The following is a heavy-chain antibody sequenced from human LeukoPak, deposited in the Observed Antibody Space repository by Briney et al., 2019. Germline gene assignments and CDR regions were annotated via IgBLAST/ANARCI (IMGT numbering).Heavy chain of an antibody. D-gene: IGHD3-22*01. CDR2: IYYSGST. J-gene: IGHJ4*02. Sequence: SETLSLTCTVSGGSISSSSYSWGWIRQPPGKGLEWIGSIYYSGSTYYNPSLKSRVTISVDTSKNQFSLKLSSVTAADTAVYYCATDGGSSGYYFGYWGQGTLVTVSS. CDR1: GGSISSSSYS. V-gene: IGHV4-39*01. CDR3: ATDGGSSGYYFGY.